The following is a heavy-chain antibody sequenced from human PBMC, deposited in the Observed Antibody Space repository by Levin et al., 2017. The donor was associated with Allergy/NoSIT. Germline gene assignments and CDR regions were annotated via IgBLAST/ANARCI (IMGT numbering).Heavy chain of an antibody. Sequence: SETLSLTCTVSGGSISSSSYYWGWIRQPPGKGLEWIGSIYYSGSTYYNPSLKSRVTISVDTSKNQFSLKLSSVTAADTAVYYCARHSTDERSGSYYSRQGLQPRPMTGHDYWGQGTLVTVSS. V-gene: IGHV4-39*01. CDR2: IYYSGST. J-gene: IGHJ4*02. D-gene: IGHD3-10*01. CDR1: GGSISSSSYY. CDR3: ARHSTDERSGSYYSRQGLQPRPMTGHDY.